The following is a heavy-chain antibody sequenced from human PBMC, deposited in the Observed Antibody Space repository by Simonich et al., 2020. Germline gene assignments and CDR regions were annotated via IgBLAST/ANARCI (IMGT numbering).Heavy chain of an antibody. J-gene: IGHJ4*02. Sequence: QVQLVQSGAEVTKPGASAKVSCKASGYTFTSYNINWVRQATEQGHEWMGWMNPNSGNTGYAQKFQGRVTITRNTCISTGYMELSSMRAEDTAVYYCARGRGGMSRGYVDYWGQGTLVTVCS. V-gene: IGHV1-8*03. CDR3: ARGRGGMSRGYVDY. D-gene: IGHD2-15*01. CDR1: GYTFTSYN. CDR2: MNPNSGNT.